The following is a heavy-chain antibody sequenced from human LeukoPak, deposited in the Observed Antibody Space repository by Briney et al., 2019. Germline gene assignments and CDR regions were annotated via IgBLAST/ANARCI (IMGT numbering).Heavy chain of an antibody. Sequence: PGESLKISCKGSGYSFTSYWIGWARQMPGKGLEWMGIIYPGDSDTRYSPSFQGQVTISADKSISTADLQWSSLKASDTAMYYCARLAYCGGDCYSNWGQGTLVTVSS. CDR1: GYSFTSYW. CDR3: ARLAYCGGDCYSN. V-gene: IGHV5-51*01. D-gene: IGHD2-21*02. CDR2: IYPGDSDT. J-gene: IGHJ4*02.